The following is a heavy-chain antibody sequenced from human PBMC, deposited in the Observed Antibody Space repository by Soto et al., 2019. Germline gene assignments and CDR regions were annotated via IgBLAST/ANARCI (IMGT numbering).Heavy chain of an antibody. V-gene: IGHV3-74*01. Sequence: GGSLRLSCAASGFYFSGYWMHWVRQVPGKGLVWVSRINTDGSDTLYADSVKGRFTISRDNTKNTLYLQMSSLRAEDTAIYYCVRAAARGDSWGQGTLVTVS. CDR3: VRAAARGDS. CDR1: GFYFSGYW. J-gene: IGHJ4*02. D-gene: IGHD6-13*01. CDR2: INTDGSDT.